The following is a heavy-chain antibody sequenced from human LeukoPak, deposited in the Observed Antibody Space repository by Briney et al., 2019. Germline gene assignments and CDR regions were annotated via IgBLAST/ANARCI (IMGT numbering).Heavy chain of an antibody. CDR3: AKVRYDSSGYQSPYFDY. CDR1: GFTFDDYG. CDR2: INWNGGST. V-gene: IGHV3-20*04. Sequence: GSLRLSCAASGFTFDDYGMSWVRQAPGKGLEWVSGINWNGGSTGYADSVKGRFTISRDNAKNSLYLQMNSLRAEDTAVYYCAKVRYDSSGYQSPYFDYWGQGSLVTVSS. J-gene: IGHJ4*02. D-gene: IGHD3-22*01.